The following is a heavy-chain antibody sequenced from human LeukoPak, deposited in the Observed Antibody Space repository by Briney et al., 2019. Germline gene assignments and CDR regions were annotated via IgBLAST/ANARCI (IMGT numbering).Heavy chain of an antibody. V-gene: IGHV3-74*01. CDR3: ARVMEDCTNGVCQIYYYYGMDV. Sequence: GGSLRLSCAASGFTFSSHWMHWVRQAPGKGLVWVSRINSDGSSISYADSVKGRFTISRDNAKNTLYLQMNSLRAEDTAVYYCARVMEDCTNGVCQIYYYYGMDVWGQGTTVTVSS. CDR2: INSDGSSI. CDR1: GFTFSSHW. D-gene: IGHD2-8*01. J-gene: IGHJ6*02.